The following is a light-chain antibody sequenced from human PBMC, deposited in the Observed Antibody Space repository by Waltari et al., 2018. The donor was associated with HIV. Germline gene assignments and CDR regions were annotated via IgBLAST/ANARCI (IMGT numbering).Light chain of an antibody. J-gene: IGKJ3*01. CDR2: DSS. CDR3: QHYYNLPAGIFT. CDR1: QDISKY. V-gene: IGKV1-33*01. Sequence: DIQMTQSPSSLSASGGDRVTITCQASQDISKYLNWYQQKPGKAPKLLIYDSSNLETGVPSRFSGSESGTDFTFTISSLQPEDIATYYCQHYYNLPAGIFTFGPGTKVDIK.